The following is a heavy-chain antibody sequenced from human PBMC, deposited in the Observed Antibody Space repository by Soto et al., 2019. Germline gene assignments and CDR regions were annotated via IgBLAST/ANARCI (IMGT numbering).Heavy chain of an antibody. CDR2: IRSKGNNYAT. D-gene: IGHD3-10*01. V-gene: IGHV3-73*01. CDR3: SRQDPVTSVENDAFDF. CDR1: GFTFSVAA. J-gene: IGHJ3*01. Sequence: EVHLMESGGGLVQPGESLKLSCAASGFTFSVAAMHWVRQASGKGLEWVGRIRSKGNNYATAYGESVKGRFTISRDDSTNTVYLQMNSLKTEDTAVYYCSRQDPVTSVENDAFDFWGQGTMVTVSS.